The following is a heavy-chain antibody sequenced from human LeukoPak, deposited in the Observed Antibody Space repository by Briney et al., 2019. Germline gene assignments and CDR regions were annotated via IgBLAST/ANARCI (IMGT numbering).Heavy chain of an antibody. J-gene: IGHJ4*02. Sequence: GGSLRRSCAASGFIFSNYAMAWVRQAPGRGLEWVSSISGNGAYTFYADSVKGRFTISRDNSKNTLYLQMNSLRAEDTAVFYCSKEPIAAAGTFDYWGQGTLVTVSS. V-gene: IGHV3-23*01. D-gene: IGHD6-13*01. CDR1: GFIFSNYA. CDR3: SKEPIAAAGTFDY. CDR2: ISGNGAYT.